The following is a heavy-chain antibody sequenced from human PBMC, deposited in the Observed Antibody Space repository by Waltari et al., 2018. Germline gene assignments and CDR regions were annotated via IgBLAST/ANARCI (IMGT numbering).Heavy chain of an antibody. Sequence: QVQLVQSGAEVKKHGSSVKVSCKASGGTFSSYAISWVRQAPGQGIEWMGGFIPILGTANYAHKCQGRVTITADESTSTAYMELSSLRSEDTAVYYCARSGYDRGGGFDPWGQGTLVTVSS. CDR1: GGTFSSYA. CDR2: FIPILGTA. CDR3: ARSGYDRGGGFDP. V-gene: IGHV1-69*12. D-gene: IGHD5-12*01. J-gene: IGHJ5*02.